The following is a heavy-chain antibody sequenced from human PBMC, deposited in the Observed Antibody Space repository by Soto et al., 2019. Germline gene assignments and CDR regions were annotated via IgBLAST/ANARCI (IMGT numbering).Heavy chain of an antibody. CDR3: ARPTAAAGTSIHRVSGSYGMDV. J-gene: IGHJ6*02. V-gene: IGHV4-34*01. Sequence: SETLSLTCAVYGGSFIGYYWSWIRQPPGKGLEWIGEINHSGSTNYNPSLKSRVTISVDTSKNQFSLKLSSVTAADTAVYYCARPTAAAGTSIHRVSGSYGMDVWGQGTTVTVS. CDR2: INHSGST. CDR1: GGSFIGYY. D-gene: IGHD6-13*01.